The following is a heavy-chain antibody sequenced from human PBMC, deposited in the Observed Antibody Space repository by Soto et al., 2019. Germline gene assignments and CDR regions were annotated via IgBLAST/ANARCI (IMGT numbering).Heavy chain of an antibody. CDR3: AKDFSRSGYHVEGYFQH. Sequence: QLGGPLRLSCAASGFTFSSYAMSWVRQAPGKGLEWVSAISGSGGSTYYADSVKGRFTISRDNSKNTLYLQMNSLRAEDTAVYYCAKDFSRSGYHVEGYFQHWGQGTLVTVSS. V-gene: IGHV3-23*01. CDR2: ISGSGGST. CDR1: GFTFSSYA. D-gene: IGHD5-12*01. J-gene: IGHJ1*01.